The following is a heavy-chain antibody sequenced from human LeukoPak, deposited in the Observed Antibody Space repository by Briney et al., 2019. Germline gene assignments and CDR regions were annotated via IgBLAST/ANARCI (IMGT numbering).Heavy chain of an antibody. CDR1: GGSISSGGYY. J-gene: IGHJ4*02. CDR3: ARGPPHRSIFGVDY. Sequence: SETLSLTCTVSGGSISSGGYYWSWIRQPPGKGLEWIGEINHSGSTNYNPSLKSRVTISVDTSKNQLSLKLSSVTAADTAVYYWARGPPHRSIFGVDYWGQGTLVTVSS. D-gene: IGHD3-3*01. V-gene: IGHV4-39*07. CDR2: INHSGST.